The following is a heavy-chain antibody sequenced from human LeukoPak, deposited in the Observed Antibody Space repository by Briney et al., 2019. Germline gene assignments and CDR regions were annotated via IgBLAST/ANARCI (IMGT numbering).Heavy chain of an antibody. CDR1: GYTFTNYG. Sequence: ASVKVSCKASGYTFTNYGISGVRQAPGQGLEWMGWISAYNGNTNYAQKLQGRVTMPTDTSTSTAYMELRSLRSYETAVYYCARGGHCTNGVCYTFEYWGQATLVTVSS. J-gene: IGHJ4*02. CDR3: ARGGHCTNGVCYTFEY. D-gene: IGHD2-8*01. V-gene: IGHV1-18*01. CDR2: ISAYNGNT.